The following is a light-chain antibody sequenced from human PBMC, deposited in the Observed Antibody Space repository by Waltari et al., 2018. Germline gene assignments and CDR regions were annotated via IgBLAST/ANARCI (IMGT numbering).Light chain of an antibody. CDR2: DVG. V-gene: IGLV2-14*03. J-gene: IGLJ2*01. CDR3: TSYASSSTLV. Sequence: QSALTQPASVSGSPGQSLTISCTGIRSDVGGYNYVSWYQQHPGKAPKVMIYDVGYRPSGVSSRFSGSKSGNTASLTISGLQAEDEADYYCTSYASSSTLVFGGGTKLTVL. CDR1: RSDVGGYNY.